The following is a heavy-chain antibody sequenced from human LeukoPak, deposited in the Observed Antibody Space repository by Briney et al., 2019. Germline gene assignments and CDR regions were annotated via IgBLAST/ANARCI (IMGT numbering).Heavy chain of an antibody. CDR1: GYSFTSYW. D-gene: IGHD6-6*01. V-gene: IGHV5-10-1*01. J-gene: IGHJ4*02. Sequence: GESLKISCKGSGYSFTSYWTSWVRQMPGKGLEWMGRIDPSDSNTNYSPSLQGHVTISTDKSINTAYLQWNSLQASDTAMYYCARPDGSSSRSFDYWGQGTLVTVSS. CDR2: IDPSDSNT. CDR3: ARPDGSSSRSFDY.